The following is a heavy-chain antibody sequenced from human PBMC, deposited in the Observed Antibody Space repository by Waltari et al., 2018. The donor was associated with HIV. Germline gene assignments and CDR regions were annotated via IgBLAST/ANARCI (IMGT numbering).Heavy chain of an antibody. CDR1: GYSFTTYW. J-gene: IGHJ4*02. D-gene: IGHD2-8*01. Sequence: EVQLVQSGAEVKKPGESLKFSCKASGYSFTTYWIGGVRQMPGKGLEWMGIIFPCDSDTRYSPSFQGQVTISADKSISTAYLQWSIVKAAETAMYDCAKGMYANQDYFGRWGQGTLVTVSS. V-gene: IGHV5-51*03. CDR2: IFPCDSDT. CDR3: AKGMYANQDYFGR.